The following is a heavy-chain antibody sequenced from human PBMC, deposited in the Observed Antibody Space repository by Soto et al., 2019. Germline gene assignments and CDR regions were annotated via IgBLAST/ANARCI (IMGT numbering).Heavy chain of an antibody. V-gene: IGHV1-69*13. CDR3: AKGRPFESLRYGMDV. J-gene: IGHJ6*02. CDR2: IIPIFGTA. CDR1: GGTFSSYA. Sequence: VKVSCKASGGTFSSYAISWVRQAPGQGLEWMGGIIPIFGTANYAEKFQGRVAITADDSTSTADMALSSLRSEDTAVYYCAKGRPFESLRYGMDVCGQGTTVPASS. D-gene: IGHD3-16*02.